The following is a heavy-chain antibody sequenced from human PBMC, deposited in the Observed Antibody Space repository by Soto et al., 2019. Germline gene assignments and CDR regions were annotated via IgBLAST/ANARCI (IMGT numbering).Heavy chain of an antibody. CDR2: MYYSGST. CDR1: GGSISNYY. J-gene: IGHJ4*02. Sequence: QVQLQESGPGLVKPSETLSLTCTVSGGSISNYYWSWIRQPPGKGLEWIGYMYYSGSTNYNPSLTSRVTIPVDTYKNQFSLKLSSVTAADTDVYHCGRLPHRGSRYGSPGAVLGFFDYWGQGTLVTVSS. D-gene: IGHD3-10*01. V-gene: IGHV4-59*01. CDR3: GRLPHRGSRYGSPGAVLGFFDY.